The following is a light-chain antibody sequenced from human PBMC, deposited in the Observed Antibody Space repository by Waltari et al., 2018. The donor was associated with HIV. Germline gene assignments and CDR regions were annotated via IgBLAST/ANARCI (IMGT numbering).Light chain of an antibody. CDR1: QAISTA. CDR2: DVS. CDR3: QQYKNFPIT. J-gene: IGKJ5*01. V-gene: IGKV1D-13*01. Sequence: AIHLTQSPSSLSASLGDRVTLTCRASQAISTALAWYQQRPGSPPKLLIYDVSSLDRGVPARFSGSGFDTHFTLTINGLRAEDLATYHCQQYKNFPITFGRGTRLEIK.